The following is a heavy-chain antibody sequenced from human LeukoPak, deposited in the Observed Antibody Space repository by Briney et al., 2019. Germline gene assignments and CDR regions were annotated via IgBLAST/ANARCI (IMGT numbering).Heavy chain of an antibody. Sequence: SETLSLTCTVSGGSISNYYWSWIRQPPGKGLEWIGYIYYSGSTYYNPSLKSRVTISVDTSKNQFSLKLSSVTAADTAVYYCARDLLNEGNHLDYWGQGTLVTVSS. J-gene: IGHJ4*02. CDR1: GGSISNYY. V-gene: IGHV4-59*12. D-gene: IGHD4-23*01. CDR3: ARDLLNEGNHLDY. CDR2: IYYSGST.